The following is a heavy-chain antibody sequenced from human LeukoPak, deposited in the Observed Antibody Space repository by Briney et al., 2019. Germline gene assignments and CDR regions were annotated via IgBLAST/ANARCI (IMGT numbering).Heavy chain of an antibody. D-gene: IGHD6-13*01. CDR1: GGTFSSYA. CDR3: CGTITAAAGTFDY. Sequence: SVKVSCKASGGTFSSYAISWVRQAPGQGLEWMGGIIPIFGTANYAQKFQGRVTITADKSTRTAYMELSSLRSEDTAVYYCCGTITAAAGTFDYWGQGTLVTVSS. V-gene: IGHV1-69*06. J-gene: IGHJ4*02. CDR2: IIPIFGTA.